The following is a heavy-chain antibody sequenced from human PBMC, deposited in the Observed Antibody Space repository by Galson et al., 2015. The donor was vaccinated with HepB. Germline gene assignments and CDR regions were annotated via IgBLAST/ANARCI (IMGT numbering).Heavy chain of an antibody. CDR2: INAGNGNT. CDR1: GYTFTSYA. CDR3: ARDLIRIPFGMDV. Sequence: SGYTFTSYAMHWVRQAPGQRLEWMGWINAGNGNTKYSQKFQGRVTITRDTSASTAYMELSSLRSEDTAVYYCARDLIRIPFGMDVWGQGTTVTVSS. D-gene: IGHD2-21*01. V-gene: IGHV1-3*01. J-gene: IGHJ6*02.